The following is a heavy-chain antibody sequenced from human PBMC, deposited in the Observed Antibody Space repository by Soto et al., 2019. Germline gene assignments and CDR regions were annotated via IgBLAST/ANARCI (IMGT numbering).Heavy chain of an antibody. J-gene: IGHJ1*01. CDR2: IYHSGST. V-gene: IGHV4-30-2*01. Sequence: SETLSLTCAVSGGSISSGGYSWSWIRQPPGKGLEWIGYIYHSGSTYYNPSLKSRVTISVDRSKNQFSLKLSSVTAADTAVYYCARVYGGNPGYFQHCGQGTLVTVSS. CDR3: ARVYGGNPGYFQH. D-gene: IGHD4-17*01. CDR1: GGSISSGGYS.